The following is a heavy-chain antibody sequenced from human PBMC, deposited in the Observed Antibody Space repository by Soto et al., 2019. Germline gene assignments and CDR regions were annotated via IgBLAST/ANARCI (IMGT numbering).Heavy chain of an antibody. D-gene: IGHD1-7*01. CDR1: GFNSSNLS. J-gene: IGHJ6*02. Sequence: GSLRLPNAASGFNSSNLSSNRVLQDQRKGGEGVSYISSSSSTIYYADSVKGRFTISRDNAKNSLYLQMNSLRDEDTAVYYCARTRRRRLDLPSYYYYYGMDVWGQGTTVTVSS. CDR3: ARTRRRRLDLPSYYYYYGMDV. V-gene: IGHV3-48*02. CDR2: ISSSSSTI.